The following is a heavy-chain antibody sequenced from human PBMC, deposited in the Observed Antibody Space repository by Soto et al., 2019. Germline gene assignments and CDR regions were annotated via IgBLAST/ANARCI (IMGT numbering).Heavy chain of an antibody. Sequence: VGSLIPSCSASGFTFRIYAMQWVLEAPGEGLEDVSAISSNGGSTYYADAVKGRFTISRDNSKNRLYLQMSSLRAEDTAVYYCVKGPRWLVRGVTPYYYYGMDVWGQGTTVTVSS. CDR2: ISSNGGST. CDR1: GFTFRIYA. V-gene: IGHV3-64D*06. D-gene: IGHD3-10*01. CDR3: VKGPRWLVRGVTPYYYYGMDV. J-gene: IGHJ6*01.